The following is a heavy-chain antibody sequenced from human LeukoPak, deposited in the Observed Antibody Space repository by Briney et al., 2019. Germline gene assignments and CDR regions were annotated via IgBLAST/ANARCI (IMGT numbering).Heavy chain of an antibody. D-gene: IGHD2-21*01. J-gene: IGHJ3*02. CDR1: GGSISSSSYY. CDR3: ARDIRDAFDI. Sequence: SETLSLXRTVSGGSISSSSYYWGWIRQPPGKGLEWIGSIYYSGITYYNPSLKSRVTISVDTSKNQFSLKLSSVTAADTAVYYCARDIRDAFDIWGQGTMVTVSS. V-gene: IGHV4-39*02. CDR2: IYYSGIT.